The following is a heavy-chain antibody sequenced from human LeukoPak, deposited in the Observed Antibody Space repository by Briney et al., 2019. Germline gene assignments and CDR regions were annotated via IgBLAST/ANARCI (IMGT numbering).Heavy chain of an antibody. V-gene: IGHV3-21*01. D-gene: IGHD3-3*01. CDR3: ARVGIRFLEQYYFDY. Sequence: PGGPLRLSCAASGFTFSNYGMHWVRQAPGKGLEWLSYIITSSSYIYYADSVKGRFTVSRDNAMNSLFLQMNSLIAEDTAVYYCARVGIRFLEQYYFDYWGQGTLVTVSS. J-gene: IGHJ4*02. CDR2: IITSSSYI. CDR1: GFTFSNYG.